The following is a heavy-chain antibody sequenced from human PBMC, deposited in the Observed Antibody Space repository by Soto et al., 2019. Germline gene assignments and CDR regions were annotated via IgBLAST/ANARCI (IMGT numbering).Heavy chain of an antibody. CDR2: IWYDGSNK. V-gene: IGHV3-33*01. CDR1: GFTFSSYG. J-gene: IGHJ6*02. CDR3: ARPVDIVAPLYDYVWGSYYGRPLYYYYGMDV. Sequence: QVQLVESGGGVVQPGRSLRLSCAASGFTFSSYGMHWVRQAPGKGLEWVAVIWYDGSNKYYADSVKGRFTISRDNSKNTLYLQMNSLRAEDTAVYYCARPVDIVAPLYDYVWGSYYGRPLYYYYGMDVWGQGTTVTVSS. D-gene: IGHD3-16*01.